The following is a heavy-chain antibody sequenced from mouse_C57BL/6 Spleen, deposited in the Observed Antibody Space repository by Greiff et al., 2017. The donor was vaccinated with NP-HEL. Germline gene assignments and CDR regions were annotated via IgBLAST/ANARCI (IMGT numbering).Heavy chain of an antibody. CDR2: INPSTGGT. V-gene: IGHV1-42*01. CDR1: GYSFTGYY. D-gene: IGHD1-1*01. Sequence: EVQLQQSGPELVKPGASVKISCKASGYSFTGYYMNWVKQSPETSLEWIGEINPSTGGTTYNQKFKAKATLTVDKSSSTAYMQLKSLTSEDSAVYYCAREDLSGVCFDYWGQGTTLTVSS. J-gene: IGHJ2*01. CDR3: AREDLSGVCFDY.